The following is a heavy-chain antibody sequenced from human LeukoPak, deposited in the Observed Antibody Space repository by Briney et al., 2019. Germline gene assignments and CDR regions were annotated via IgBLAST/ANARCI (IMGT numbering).Heavy chain of an antibody. CDR3: ARDISGTGGFDP. CDR2: INHSGST. J-gene: IGHJ5*02. D-gene: IGHD1-20*01. V-gene: IGHV4-34*01. Sequence: SETLSLTCAVYGGSFSGYYWSWIRQPPGKGLEWIGEINHSGSTNYDPSLKSRVTISVDTSKNQFSLKLSSVTAADTAVYYCARDISGTGGFDPRGQGTLVTVSS. CDR1: GGSFSGYY.